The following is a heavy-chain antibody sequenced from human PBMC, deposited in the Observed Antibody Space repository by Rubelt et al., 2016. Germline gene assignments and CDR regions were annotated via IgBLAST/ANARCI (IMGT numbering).Heavy chain of an antibody. Sequence: QVQLVQSGAEVKKPGASVKVSCKASGYTFTSYGISWVRQAPGQGLEWMGGIIPIFGTENYAQKLQGRVTMTKDTSPGTAYMELRSLRSDDTAVYYCARDRTWLVPGLDAFDIWGQGTMVTVSS. CDR1: GYTFTSYG. CDR3: ARDRTWLVPGLDAFDI. J-gene: IGHJ3*02. CDR2: IIPIFGTE. V-gene: IGHV1-18*01. D-gene: IGHD6-19*01.